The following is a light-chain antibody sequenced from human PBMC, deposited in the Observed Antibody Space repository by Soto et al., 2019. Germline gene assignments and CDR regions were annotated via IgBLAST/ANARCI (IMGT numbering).Light chain of an antibody. CDR2: GAS. CDR1: QSVSNNY. CDR3: QQYSTSPT. Sequence: EIVLTQSPGTLSLSPGERATPSCRASQSVSNNYLAWYQQKPGQAPRRLIYGASSRATGIPDRFSGSGSGTDFTLTISRLEPEDFAVYYCQQYSTSPTFGEGTRLEI. V-gene: IGKV3-20*01. J-gene: IGKJ5*01.